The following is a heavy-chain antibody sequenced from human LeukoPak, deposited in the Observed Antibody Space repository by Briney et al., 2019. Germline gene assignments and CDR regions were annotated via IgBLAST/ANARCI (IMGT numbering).Heavy chain of an antibody. V-gene: IGHV3-30-3*01. CDR1: GFTFSSYA. CDR3: ARGGPHNWFDP. J-gene: IGHJ5*02. Sequence: PGGSLRLSCAASGFTFSSYAMHWVRQAPGKGLEWVASISYDGSNKYYADSLKGRFTISRDNSKKTLYLQMNSLRAEDTAVYYCARGGPHNWFDPWGQGTLVTVSS. CDR2: ISYDGSNK.